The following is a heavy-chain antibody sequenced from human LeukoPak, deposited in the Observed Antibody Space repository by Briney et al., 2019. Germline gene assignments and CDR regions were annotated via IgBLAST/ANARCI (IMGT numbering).Heavy chain of an antibody. CDR2: LSGSGGGT. D-gene: IGHD5-24*01. J-gene: IGHJ4*02. Sequence: GGSLRLSCAVSGITLSNYGMSWVRQAPGKGLEWVAGLSGSGGGTNYADSVKGRFTISRDNAKNSLYLQMNSLRAEDTAVYYCARDRGRDGYNSAFDYWGQGTLVTVSS. CDR1: GITLSNYG. CDR3: ARDRGRDGYNSAFDY. V-gene: IGHV3-23*01.